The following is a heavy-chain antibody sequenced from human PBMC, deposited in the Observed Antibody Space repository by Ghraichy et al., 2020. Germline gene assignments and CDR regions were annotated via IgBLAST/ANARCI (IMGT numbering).Heavy chain of an antibody. D-gene: IGHD1-1*01. CDR2: IKSKRDGETT. J-gene: IGHJ4*02. V-gene: IGHV3-15*01. Sequence: GGSLRLSCTASGTTFTNVWMSWVRQAPGKGLEWIGRIKSKRDGETTDFAAPVKGRFTISRDDSTKMVYLQMNSLGTEDTAVYFCATSAPSGTFFDYWGQGTLVTVSS. CDR1: GTTFTNVW. CDR3: ATSAPSGTFFDY.